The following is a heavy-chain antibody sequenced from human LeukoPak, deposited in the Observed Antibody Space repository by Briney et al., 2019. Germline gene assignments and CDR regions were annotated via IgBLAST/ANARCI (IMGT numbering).Heavy chain of an antibody. CDR2: VNPNSGDT. D-gene: IGHD3-10*01. CDR1: GYTFNAYY. CDR3: AREYYYGSGNYYNRIDY. J-gene: IGHJ4*02. V-gene: IGHV1-2*02. Sequence: GASVKVSCKASGYTFNAYYIHWLRQAPGQGPEWMGCVNPNSGDTTFAQRFQGRVTMTRDTSISTAYMVLNRLRSDDTAVYYCAREYYYGSGNYYNRIDYWGQGTLVTVSS.